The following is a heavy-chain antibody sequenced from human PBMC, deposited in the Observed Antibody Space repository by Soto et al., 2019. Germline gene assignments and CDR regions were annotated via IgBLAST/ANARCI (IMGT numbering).Heavy chain of an antibody. Sequence: LVESGGGVAQPGKSQTLSCAASGFTFNTYAFHWVRQAPGKGLEWVAVVSSDGKDKFYADSVSGRFTISRDDSKDILFLHMNSLRTEETAVYFCVRQLSFVVGTLTTREHFFQHWGRGTLVTVSS. J-gene: IGHJ1*01. CDR2: VSSDGKDK. D-gene: IGHD2-21*02. CDR1: GFTFNTYA. CDR3: VRQLSFVVGTLTTREHFFQH. V-gene: IGHV3-30*04.